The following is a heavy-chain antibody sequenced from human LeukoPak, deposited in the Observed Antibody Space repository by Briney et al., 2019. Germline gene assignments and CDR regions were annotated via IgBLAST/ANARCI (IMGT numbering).Heavy chain of an antibody. D-gene: IGHD3-22*01. J-gene: IGHJ4*02. Sequence: PSETLSLTCTVSGGSISSSNYHWGWSSQRPGKGLEWIGNIYYSGSTNYNPSLKSRVTISVDTSKNQFSLNLSSATAADTAVYYCARLLTDYDTSSYYYVWGRGTLVTVSS. V-gene: IGHV4-39*01. CDR1: GGSISSSNYH. CDR3: ARLLTDYDTSSYYYV. CDR2: IYYSGST.